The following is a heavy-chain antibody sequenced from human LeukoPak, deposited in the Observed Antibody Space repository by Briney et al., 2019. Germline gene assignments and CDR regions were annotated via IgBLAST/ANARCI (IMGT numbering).Heavy chain of an antibody. V-gene: IGHV4-61*01. Sequence: SETVSLTCTVSGGSVSGGNFYWTWIRQPPGKGLEWIGCIYHSGSTKYNPSLKSRVTISLDTSKNQFSLWLSSVTAADTAVYYCAREFSYWGEGTLATVPS. CDR1: GGSVSGGNFY. CDR3: AREFSY. J-gene: IGHJ4*01. CDR2: IYHSGST.